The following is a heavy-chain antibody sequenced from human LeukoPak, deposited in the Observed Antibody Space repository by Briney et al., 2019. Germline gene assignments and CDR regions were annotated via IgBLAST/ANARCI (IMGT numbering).Heavy chain of an antibody. CDR3: ARDHHDYVWESPPEWDGAFDI. Sequence: ASVKVSCKASGYTFTSYYMHWVRQAPGQGLEWMGIINPSGGSTSYAQKFQGRVTMTRDTSTSTVYMELRSLRSDDTAVYYCARDHHDYVWESPPEWDGAFDIWGQGTMVTVSS. J-gene: IGHJ3*02. V-gene: IGHV1-46*01. CDR1: GYTFTSYY. D-gene: IGHD3-16*01. CDR2: INPSGGST.